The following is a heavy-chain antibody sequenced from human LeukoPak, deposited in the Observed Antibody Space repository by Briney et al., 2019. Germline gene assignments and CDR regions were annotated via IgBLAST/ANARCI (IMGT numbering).Heavy chain of an antibody. J-gene: IGHJ4*02. Sequence: GESLKISCKGSGYSFTSYWIHWVRQAPGQGLKWMGWINTKTGATNIAPQFQGRVTMTRDTSVNTAYIEVTRLTSDDTAVYFCARGVVACPNWGQGTLVTVSS. CDR1: GYSFTSYW. CDR3: ARGVVACPN. V-gene: IGHV1-2*02. CDR2: INTKTGAT. D-gene: IGHD2-21*01.